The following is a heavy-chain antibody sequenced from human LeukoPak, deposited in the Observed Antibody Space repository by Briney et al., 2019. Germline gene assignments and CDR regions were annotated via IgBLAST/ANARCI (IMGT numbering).Heavy chain of an antibody. CDR1: GITFSSLW. V-gene: IGHV3-7*01. D-gene: IGHD2-15*01. CDR3: AGGQGWHFDL. J-gene: IGHJ2*01. CDR2: IKHDGSEK. Sequence: PGGSLRLSCAASGITFSSLWMSWFRQAPGKGLEWVADIKHDGSEKHYVASVKGRFTISRDNAKLYLLMNSLRAEDTAVYYCAGGQGWHFDLWGRGTLITVSS.